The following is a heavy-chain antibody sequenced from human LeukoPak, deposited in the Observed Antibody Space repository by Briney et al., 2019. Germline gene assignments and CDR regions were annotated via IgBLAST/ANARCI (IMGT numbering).Heavy chain of an antibody. Sequence: NPSETLSLTCAVYAGSFSGYYWRWIRQPPGKGLEWNGEIKQSGSTNYNPSLKSRSTISVDTSKNQFSLKLSSVTAADTAVYYVARGGLASGDANYWGQGTLVTVS. CDR2: IKQSGST. CDR3: ARGGLASGDANY. CDR1: AGSFSGYY. D-gene: IGHD4-17*01. V-gene: IGHV4-34*01. J-gene: IGHJ4*02.